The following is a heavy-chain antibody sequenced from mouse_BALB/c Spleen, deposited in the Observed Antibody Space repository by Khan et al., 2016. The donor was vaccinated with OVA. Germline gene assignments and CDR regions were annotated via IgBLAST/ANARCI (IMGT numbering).Heavy chain of an antibody. CDR2: IYPGSGNS. Sequence: VELVESGPELVKPGASVKMSCKASGYTFTDYVITWVRQRTGQGLEWIGEIYPGSGNSYYNEKFKDKATLTADKSSNTAYMQLSSLTSEDSAVYFWERARYCGVWGAGPRSPSPQ. J-gene: IGHJ1*01. V-gene: IGHV1-77*01. CDR1: GYTFTDYV. CDR3: ERARYCGV.